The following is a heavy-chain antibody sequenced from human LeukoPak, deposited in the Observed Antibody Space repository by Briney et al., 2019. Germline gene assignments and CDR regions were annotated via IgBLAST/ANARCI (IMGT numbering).Heavy chain of an antibody. CDR3: ARGQGWNPEAVTNAFDI. J-gene: IGHJ3*02. Sequence: GGSLRLSCAASGFTFSSYSMNWVRQAPGKGLEWVSSTSSSSSYIYYADSVKGRFTISRDNAKNSLYLQMNSLRAEDTAVYYCARGQGWNPEAVTNAFDIWGQGTMVTVSS. CDR2: TSSSSSYI. V-gene: IGHV3-21*01. CDR1: GFTFSSYS. D-gene: IGHD1-1*01.